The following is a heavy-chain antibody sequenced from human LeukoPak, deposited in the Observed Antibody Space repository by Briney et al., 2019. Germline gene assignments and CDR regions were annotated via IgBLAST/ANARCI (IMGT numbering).Heavy chain of an antibody. Sequence: GGSLRLSCAASGFSFSSYAMHWVRQAPGEGLEWVANIKQDGNEKFYVDSVKGRFTISRDNAKNSLYLQLNSLRVEDTAVYYCARHSGTYFDYWGQGTLVTVSS. CDR2: IKQDGNEK. J-gene: IGHJ4*02. D-gene: IGHD1-26*01. V-gene: IGHV3-7*01. CDR3: ARHSGTYFDY. CDR1: GFSFSSYA.